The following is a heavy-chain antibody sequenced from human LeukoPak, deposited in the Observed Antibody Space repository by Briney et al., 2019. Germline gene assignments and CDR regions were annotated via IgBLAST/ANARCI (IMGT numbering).Heavy chain of an antibody. V-gene: IGHV1-2*06. J-gene: IGHJ5*02. CDR1: GYTFTGYY. CDR2: INPNSGGT. D-gene: IGHD2-2*01. CDR3: ARDTYCSITSCYVHWFDP. Sequence: ASVKVSCKASGYTFTGYYMHWVRQAPGQGLEWMGRINPNSGGTNYAQKFQGRVTMTRDTSISTAYMELSRLRSDDTAVYYCARDTYCSITSCYVHWFDPWGQGTLVTVSS.